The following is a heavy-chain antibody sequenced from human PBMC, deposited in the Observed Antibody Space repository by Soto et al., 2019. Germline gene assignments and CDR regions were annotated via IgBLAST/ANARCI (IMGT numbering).Heavy chain of an antibody. V-gene: IGHV3-23*01. Sequence: GGSLRVSCAASGFTFGSYAMSWVRQAPWKGLDFVSAISGSGTTTYYADSVKGRFAISRDNAKNTLYLHMNSLRAEDTAVYYCARVLGAGCYCDKRDVYSFWGRRTTDIVSS. D-gene: IGHD3-16*01. CDR2: ISGSGTTT. CDR1: GFTFGSYA. J-gene: IGHJ6*01. CDR3: ARVLGAGCYCDKRDVYSF.